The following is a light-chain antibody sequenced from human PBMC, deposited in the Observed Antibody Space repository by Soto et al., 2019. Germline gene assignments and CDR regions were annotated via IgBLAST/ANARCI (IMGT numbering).Light chain of an antibody. J-gene: IGKJ4*01. V-gene: IGKV4-1*01. CDR1: QSALHSSNNKNY. CDR2: SAN. CDR3: QQYYNYPALT. Sequence: DIVMTQSPDSLSVSLGEMATINCKSTQSALHSSNNKNYLAWYQQKPGKAPKLLIYSANNLQSGVPSRFSGRGSGTDFTLTISHLQSEDFATYYCQQYYNYPALTFGGGSKVDI.